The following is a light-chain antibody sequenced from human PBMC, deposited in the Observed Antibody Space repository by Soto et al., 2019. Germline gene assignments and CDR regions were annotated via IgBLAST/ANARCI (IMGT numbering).Light chain of an antibody. CDR2: EVN. CDR3: ASYAGIHNVV. Sequence: QSALTQPPSASGSPGQSVTISCTGTSSDVGDYNYVSWYQRHPDKAPKLIIFEVNMRPSGVPDRFSGSKSGNTASLTVSGLQAEDEADYYCASYAGIHNVVFGGGTQLTVL. V-gene: IGLV2-8*01. CDR1: SSDVGDYNY. J-gene: IGLJ2*01.